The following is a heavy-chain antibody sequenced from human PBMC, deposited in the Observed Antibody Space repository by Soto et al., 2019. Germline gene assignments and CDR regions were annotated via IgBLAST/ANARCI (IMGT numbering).Heavy chain of an antibody. CDR1: GFTLSSNW. Sequence: EVQLLESGGDLVQPGGSLRLSCAASGFTLSSNWMHWVRQPPGKGLVWVSRINRDGSTTSYADSVKGRFTISRDNAKNTLYLQMNSLRAEDTAVYYCARDGAGSSFDYWGQGTLVTVSS. CDR3: ARDGAGSSFDY. J-gene: IGHJ4*02. CDR2: INRDGSTT. V-gene: IGHV3-74*01. D-gene: IGHD1-1*01.